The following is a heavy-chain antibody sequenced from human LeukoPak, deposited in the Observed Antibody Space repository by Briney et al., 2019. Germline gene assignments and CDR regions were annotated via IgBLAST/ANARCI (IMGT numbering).Heavy chain of an antibody. CDR2: ISGSGGST. CDR3: ATYQLLTTPDY. D-gene: IGHD2-2*01. V-gene: IGHV3-23*01. J-gene: IGHJ4*02. Sequence: GGSLRLSCAASGFSVSSKYMIWVRQAPGKGLEWVSAISGSGGSTYYADSVKGRFTISRDNSKNTLYLQMNSLRAEDTAVYYCATYQLLTTPDYWGQGTLVTVSS. CDR1: GFSVSSKY.